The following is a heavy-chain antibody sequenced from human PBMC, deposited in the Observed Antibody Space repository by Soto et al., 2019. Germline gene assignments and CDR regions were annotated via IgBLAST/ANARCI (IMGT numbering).Heavy chain of an antibody. CDR1: GGSISSGDYY. V-gene: IGHV4-30-4*01. CDR2: IYYSGTT. D-gene: IGHD2-15*01. Sequence: QVQLQESGPGLVKPSQTLSLTCTVSGGSISSGDYYWSWIRQPPGKGLEWIGYIYYSGTTYYNPYFQSRVTISVAPSQTPFSLKLSSVPAADTAVYYCASWGTTTYCSGGSCYARGFDYWGQGTLVTVSS. J-gene: IGHJ4*02. CDR3: ASWGTTTYCSGGSCYARGFDY.